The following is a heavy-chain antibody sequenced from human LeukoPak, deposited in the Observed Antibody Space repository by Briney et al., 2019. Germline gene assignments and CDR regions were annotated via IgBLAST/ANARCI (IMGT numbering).Heavy chain of an antibody. CDR3: AKAIKYYDFWSGPYFDY. CDR1: GFTFSSYA. D-gene: IGHD3-3*01. Sequence: AGGPLRLSCAASGFTFSSYAMSWVRQAPGKGLEWVSAISGSGGSTYYADSVKGRFTISRDNSKNTLYPQMNSLRAEDTAVYYCAKAIKYYDFWSGPYFDYWGQGTLVSVSS. CDR2: ISGSGGST. V-gene: IGHV3-23*01. J-gene: IGHJ4*02.